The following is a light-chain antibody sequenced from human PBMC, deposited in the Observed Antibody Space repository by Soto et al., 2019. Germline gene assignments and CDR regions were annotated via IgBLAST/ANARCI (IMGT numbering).Light chain of an antibody. CDR2: DVS. Sequence: QSALTQPASESGCPGQSITISCTGTSSDVGGYNYVSWYQQHPGKAPKLMIYDVSNRPSGVSNRFSGSKSGNTASLTISGLQAEDEADYYCSSYTSSSTPYVVFGGGTKVTVL. CDR1: SSDVGGYNY. CDR3: SSYTSSSTPYVV. J-gene: IGLJ2*01. V-gene: IGLV2-14*01.